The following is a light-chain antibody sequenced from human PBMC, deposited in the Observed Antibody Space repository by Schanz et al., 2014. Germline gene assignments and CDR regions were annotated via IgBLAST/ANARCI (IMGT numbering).Light chain of an antibody. J-gene: IGKJ2*01. CDR1: QSISDY. CDR2: DAS. V-gene: IGKV3D-20*01. Sequence: EIVMTQSPATLSLSPGERATLSCRASQSISDYLAWYQQKPGLAPRLLIYDASSRATGIPDRFSGSGSGTDFTLTISRLEPDDFAVYYCQQYGSSPNTFGQGTKVEIK. CDR3: QQYGSSPNT.